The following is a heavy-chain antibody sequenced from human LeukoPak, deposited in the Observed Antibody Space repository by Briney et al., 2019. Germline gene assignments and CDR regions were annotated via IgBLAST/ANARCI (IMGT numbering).Heavy chain of an antibody. CDR2: VRYDGSNK. V-gene: IGHV3-30*02. Sequence: PGGSLRLSCAASGFTFSSYGMHWVRQAPGKGLEWVAFVRYDGSNKYYADSVKGRFTISRDNSKNTLYLQMNSLRAEDTAVYYCAKDLRGYYYYMDVWGKGTTVTISS. D-gene: IGHD5/OR15-5a*01. CDR1: GFTFSSYG. J-gene: IGHJ6*03. CDR3: AKDLRGYYYYMDV.